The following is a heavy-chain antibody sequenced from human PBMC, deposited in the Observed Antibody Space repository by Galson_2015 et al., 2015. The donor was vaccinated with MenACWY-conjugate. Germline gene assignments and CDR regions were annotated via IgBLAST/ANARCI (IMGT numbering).Heavy chain of an antibody. D-gene: IGHD3-10*01. J-gene: IGHJ2*01. CDR3: AKIGKTGDWYFDL. V-gene: IGHV3-74*01. CDR2: INPGGSST. CDR1: GFIFNTYW. Sequence: SLRLSCAASGFIFNTYWMHWVRHAPGKGLVWVSRINPGGSSTTYADSVKVRFTISRDNAKNTLYLQMNSLRPEDTAVFYCAKIGKTGDWYFDLWGRGTLVTVSS.